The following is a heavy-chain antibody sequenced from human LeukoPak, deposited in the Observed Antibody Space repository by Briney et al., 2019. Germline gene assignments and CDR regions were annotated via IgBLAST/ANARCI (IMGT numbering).Heavy chain of an antibody. Sequence: GGSLRLSCAASGFTFSSYAMHWVRRAPGKGLEGMAVISFDGTTKSSADSVKGRLTLSRHNSKNTLYLQMNSLRAEHPCVYYCASRNTYSGYAAPFDYWGQGTLVTVSS. D-gene: IGHD5-12*01. CDR2: ISFDGTTK. J-gene: IGHJ4*02. CDR1: GFTFSSYA. CDR3: ASRNTYSGYAAPFDY. V-gene: IGHV3-30*04.